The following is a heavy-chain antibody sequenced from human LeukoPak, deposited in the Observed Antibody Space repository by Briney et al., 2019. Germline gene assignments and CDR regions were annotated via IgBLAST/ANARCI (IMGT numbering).Heavy chain of an antibody. CDR3: ARRQQQLVRNPRFDY. V-gene: IGHV4-34*01. Sequence: PSETLSLTCAVYGGSFSGYYWSWIRQPPGKGLEWIGEINHSGSTNYNPSLKSRVTISVDTSKNQFSLKLSSVTAADTAVYYCARRQQQLVRNPRFDYWGQGTLVTVS. CDR1: GGSFSGYY. CDR2: INHSGST. J-gene: IGHJ4*02. D-gene: IGHD6-13*01.